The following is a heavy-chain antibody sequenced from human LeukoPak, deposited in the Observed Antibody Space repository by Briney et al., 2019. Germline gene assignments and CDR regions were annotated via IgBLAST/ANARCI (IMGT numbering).Heavy chain of an antibody. CDR3: VRDGIRDIPGIITIRYDY. CDR2: IKEDGSVK. V-gene: IGHV3-7*05. D-gene: IGHD3-10*01. J-gene: IGHJ4*02. CDR1: AFTFSVYW. Sequence: PGGSLRLSCSASAFTFSVYWMTWVRQAPGKGLEWVAPIKEDGSVKYYVDSVRGRFTISRDNAENSLYLQMNSLTAEYAALYFCVRDGIRDIPGIITIRYDYWGQGTLVTVSS.